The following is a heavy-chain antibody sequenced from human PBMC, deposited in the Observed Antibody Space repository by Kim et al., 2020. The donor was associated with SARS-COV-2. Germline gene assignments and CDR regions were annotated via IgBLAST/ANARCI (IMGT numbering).Heavy chain of an antibody. J-gene: IGHJ4*02. CDR2: GST. CDR3: AKDHGGGVDY. V-gene: IGHV3-23*01. Sequence: GSTHTPDSVKGPFTIYRDRAKNTMYLQRNSLRAEDTAVYYCAKDHGGGVDYWGQETLVTVSS. D-gene: IGHD3-16*01.